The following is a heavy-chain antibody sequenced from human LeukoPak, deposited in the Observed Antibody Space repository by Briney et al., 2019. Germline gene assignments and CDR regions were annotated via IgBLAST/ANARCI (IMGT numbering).Heavy chain of an antibody. Sequence: PGGSLRLSCEASGLTFYGYWMHWFRQLPGKGLVWVSEINGAGNKKNYADSVRGRFTVSGDNAKDTVYLQMDSLRVEDTAVYYCARGTVGAPGIDYWGQGILVSVSS. D-gene: IGHD6-13*01. CDR2: INGAGNKK. J-gene: IGHJ4*02. CDR1: GLTFYGYW. V-gene: IGHV3-74*01. CDR3: ARGTVGAPGIDY.